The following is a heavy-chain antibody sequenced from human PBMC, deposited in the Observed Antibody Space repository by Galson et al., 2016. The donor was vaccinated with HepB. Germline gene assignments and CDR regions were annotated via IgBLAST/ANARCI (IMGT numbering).Heavy chain of an antibody. V-gene: IGHV1-18*01. Sequence: SVKVSCKASGYTFASYGISWVRQAPGHGLEWMGWISAYNGNTNYAQKLQGRVTMTTDTSTSTAYMELRSLRSDDTAVYYCARDWLVAVFDYWGQGTLVTVSS. D-gene: IGHD6-19*01. J-gene: IGHJ4*02. CDR2: ISAYNGNT. CDR3: ARDWLVAVFDY. CDR1: GYTFASYG.